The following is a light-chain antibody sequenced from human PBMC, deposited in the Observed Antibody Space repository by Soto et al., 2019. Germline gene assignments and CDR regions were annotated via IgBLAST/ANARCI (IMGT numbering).Light chain of an antibody. CDR1: QDIRNT. CDR2: AAS. CDR3: PQYYNLSWT. V-gene: IGKV1-6*01. Sequence: AIQMTQSPSSLSASVGDRVTISCRASQDIRNTLAWYQQKPGEAPKLLIFAASNLQSGVPSRFSGSGSVTDFTLAITGLQPEDFATYYCPQYYNLSWTFGQGTKVDIK. J-gene: IGKJ1*01.